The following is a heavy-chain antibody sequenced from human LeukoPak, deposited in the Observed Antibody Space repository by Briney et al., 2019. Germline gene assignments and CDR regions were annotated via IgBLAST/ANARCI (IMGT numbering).Heavy chain of an antibody. CDR2: INSDGSST. V-gene: IGHV3-74*01. J-gene: IGHJ4*02. Sequence: GGSLRLSCAASGVTFSSYWMHWVCQAPGKGLVWVSRINSDGSSTSYADSVKGRFTISRDNAKNTLYLQMNSVRGEDTAVYYCARGEYDYVWGSYPQSDYWGQGTLVTVSS. D-gene: IGHD3-16*02. CDR1: GVTFSSYW. CDR3: ARGEYDYVWGSYPQSDY.